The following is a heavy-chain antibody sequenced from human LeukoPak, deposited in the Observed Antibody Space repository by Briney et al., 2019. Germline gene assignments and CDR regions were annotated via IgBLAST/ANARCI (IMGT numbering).Heavy chain of an antibody. D-gene: IGHD3-22*01. Sequence: ASVKVSCKASGYTFTGYYMHWVRQAPGQGLEWMGIINPSGGSTSYAQKFQGRVTMTRDTSTSTVYMELSSLRSEDTAVYYCARVKGLRPDQTYYYDSSGYYYFDYWGQGTLVTVSS. CDR2: INPSGGST. CDR3: ARVKGLRPDQTYYYDSSGYYYFDY. CDR1: GYTFTGYY. J-gene: IGHJ4*02. V-gene: IGHV1-46*01.